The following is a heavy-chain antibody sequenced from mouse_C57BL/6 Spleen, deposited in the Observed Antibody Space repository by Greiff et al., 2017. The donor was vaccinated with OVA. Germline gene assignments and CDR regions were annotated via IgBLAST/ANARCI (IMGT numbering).Heavy chain of an antibody. CDR3: ARDYGYDGGDYDAMDY. Sequence: QVQLQQPGAELVKPGASVKLSCKASGYTFTSYWMHWVKQRPGQGLEWIGMIHPNSGSTNSNEKFTSKATLTVDKSSSTAYMQLSRLTSEDAAVYYGARDYGYDGGDYDAMDYWGQGTSVTVSS. CDR1: GYTFTSYW. CDR2: IHPNSGST. J-gene: IGHJ4*01. D-gene: IGHD2-2*01. V-gene: IGHV1-64*01.